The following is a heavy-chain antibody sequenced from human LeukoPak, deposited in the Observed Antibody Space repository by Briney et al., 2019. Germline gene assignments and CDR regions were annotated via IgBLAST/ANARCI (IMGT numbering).Heavy chain of an antibody. CDR1: GFTFSSYA. J-gene: IGHJ4*02. CDR3: ATLLTGPVDY. Sequence: QTGGSLRLSCAASGFTFSSYAMSWVRQAPGKGLEWVSAISGSGGSTYYADSVKGRFTVSRDNSKNTLYLQMNSLRAEDTAVYYCATLLTGPVDYWGQGTLVTVSS. V-gene: IGHV3-23*01. CDR2: ISGSGGST. D-gene: IGHD3-9*01.